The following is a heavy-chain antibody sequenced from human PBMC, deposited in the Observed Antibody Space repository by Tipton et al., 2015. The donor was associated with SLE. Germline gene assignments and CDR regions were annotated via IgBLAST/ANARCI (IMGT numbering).Heavy chain of an antibody. CDR3: ARDRDDSSGSLFDP. J-gene: IGHJ5*02. D-gene: IGHD3-22*01. CDR1: GGSISSSSYY. Sequence: TLSLTCTVSGGSISSSSYYWGWIRQPPGKGLEWIGYIYYSGSTNYNPSLKSRVTISVDTSKNQFSLKLSSVTAADTAVYYCARDRDDSSGSLFDPWGQGTLVTVSS. V-gene: IGHV4-61*05. CDR2: IYYSGST.